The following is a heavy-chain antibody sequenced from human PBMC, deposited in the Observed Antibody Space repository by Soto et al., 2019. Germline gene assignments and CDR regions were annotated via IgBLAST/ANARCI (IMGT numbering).Heavy chain of an antibody. J-gene: IGHJ6*02. CDR2: ISGSGGRT. CDR3: AKDLSPTWRFSYGMDV. D-gene: IGHD3-16*02. CDR1: GGTSRPDA. Sequence: SRRHSWRGSGGTSRPDAKSVGRQPLGKGLEWGSGISGSGGRTYYADSVKGRFTISRDNSKNTLYLQMNSLRAEDTAVYYCAKDLSPTWRFSYGMDVWGQGTTVTVSS. V-gene: IGHV3-23*01.